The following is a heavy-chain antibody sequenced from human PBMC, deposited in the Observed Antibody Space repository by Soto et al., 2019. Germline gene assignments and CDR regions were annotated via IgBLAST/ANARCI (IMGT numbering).Heavy chain of an antibody. CDR2: ISPYNDNT. CDR1: GYTFIRYG. V-gene: IGHV1-18*01. J-gene: IGHJ5*02. Sequence: ASVKVSCKASGYTFIRYGITWVRQAPGQGLEWVGWISPYNDNTEYAQKFHGRVTMTTDTSTKTANMELRSLRSDDTAVYYCARDYYDSSGYSNWFDPWGQGTLVTVSS. CDR3: ARDYYDSSGYSNWFDP. D-gene: IGHD3-22*01.